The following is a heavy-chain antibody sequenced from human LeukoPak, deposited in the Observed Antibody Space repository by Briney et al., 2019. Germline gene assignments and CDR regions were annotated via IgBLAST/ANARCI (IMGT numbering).Heavy chain of an antibody. CDR2: ISSSSSYT. CDR1: GFTFSSYS. CDR3: ARDLEYYGSGTTSS. J-gene: IGHJ5*02. V-gene: IGHV3-21*01. Sequence: GGSLRLSCAASGFTFSSYSMNWVRQAPGKGLEWVSSISSSSSYTYYADSVKGRFTISRDNAKNSLYLQMNSLRAEDTAVYYCARDLEYYGSGTTSSWGQGTLVTVSS. D-gene: IGHD3-10*01.